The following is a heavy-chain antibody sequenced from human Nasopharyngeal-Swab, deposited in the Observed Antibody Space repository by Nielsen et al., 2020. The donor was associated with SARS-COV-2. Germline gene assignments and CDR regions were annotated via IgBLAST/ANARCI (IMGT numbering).Heavy chain of an antibody. CDR1: GYTFTGYY. V-gene: IGHV1-2*04. D-gene: IGHD3-3*01. Sequence: ASVKVSCKASGYTFTGYYMHWVRQAPGQGLEWMGWINPNSGGTNYAQKFRGWVTMTRDTSISTAYMELSRLRSDDAAVYYCARGTYYDFWSGYSSYYYMDVWGKGTTVTVSS. CDR2: INPNSGGT. J-gene: IGHJ6*03. CDR3: ARGTYYDFWSGYSSYYYMDV.